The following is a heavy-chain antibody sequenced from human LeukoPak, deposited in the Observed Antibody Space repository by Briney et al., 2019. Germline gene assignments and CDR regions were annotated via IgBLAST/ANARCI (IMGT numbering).Heavy chain of an antibody. CDR3: ARAGENDAFDI. CDR2: ISYDGSNK. V-gene: IGHV3-30*03. Sequence: GGSLRLSCAASGFTFSSYGMHWVRQAPGKGLEWVAVISYDGSNKYYADSVKGRFTISRDNSKNTLYLQMNSLRAEDTAVYYCARAGENDAFDIWGQGTMVTVSS. CDR1: GFTFSSYG. D-gene: IGHD3-10*01. J-gene: IGHJ3*02.